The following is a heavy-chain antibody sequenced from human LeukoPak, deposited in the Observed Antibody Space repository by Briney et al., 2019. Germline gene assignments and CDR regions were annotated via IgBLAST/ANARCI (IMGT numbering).Heavy chain of an antibody. V-gene: IGHV3-15*01. CDR3: TTDVN. CDR2: IKSKTDGGTT. J-gene: IGHJ4*02. CDR1: GFPFSNAW. Sequence: GRSLRLSCAASGFPFSNAWLSWVREAPGKGLEWNGRIKSKTDGGTTDYAAPVKGRFTISRDDSKNTLYLQMNSLKTEDTALYYCTTDVNWGQGTLVTVSS. D-gene: IGHD2/OR15-2a*01.